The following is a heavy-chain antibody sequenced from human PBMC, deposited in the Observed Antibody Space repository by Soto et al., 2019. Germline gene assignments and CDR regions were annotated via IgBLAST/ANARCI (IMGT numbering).Heavy chain of an antibody. D-gene: IGHD2-2*01. Sequence: PGESLKISCKGSGYSFTSYWIGWVRQMPGKGLEWMGIIYPGDSDTRYSPSFQGQVTISADKSISTAYLQWSSLKASDTAMYYCARTIGSAPAAMPAFYYYYYMDVWGKGTTVTVSS. CDR2: IYPGDSDT. V-gene: IGHV5-51*01. CDR3: ARTIGSAPAAMPAFYYYYYMDV. CDR1: GYSFTSYW. J-gene: IGHJ6*03.